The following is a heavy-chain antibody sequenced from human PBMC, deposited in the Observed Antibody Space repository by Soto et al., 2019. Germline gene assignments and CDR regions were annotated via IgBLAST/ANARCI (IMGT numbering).Heavy chain of an antibody. CDR1: GGSFMSQA. CDR3: ARGSYDSYAGFFGMDV. CDR2: IIPFSGTV. V-gene: IGHV1-69*01. Sequence: QVQVVQSGAEVKKPGSSVKVSCKTSGGSFMSQAISWVRQAPGQGPEWMGGIIPFSGTVTYTQRFQGRLTLPADEPTKTAYMELSSLRSEDTAVYYCARGSYDSYAGFFGMDVWGQGTKVTVS. D-gene: IGHD3-10*01. J-gene: IGHJ6*02.